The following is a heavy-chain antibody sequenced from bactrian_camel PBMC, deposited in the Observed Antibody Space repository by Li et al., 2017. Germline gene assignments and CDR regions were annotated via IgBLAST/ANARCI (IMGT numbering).Heavy chain of an antibody. CDR1: DFTFSNYHY. Sequence: HVQLVESGGGSVQPGGSLNLSCTTSDFTFSNYHYAYWVRQAPGKDLERVSTLDKGEGTPYYADSVKGRFTISRDNANHTLYLQMNTLKLEDTAMYYCASDSALCTSDGLYVYWGQGTQVTVS. D-gene: IGHD6*01. CDR3: ASDSALCTSDGLYVY. J-gene: IGHJ4*01. V-gene: IGHV3S1*01. CDR2: LDKGEGTP.